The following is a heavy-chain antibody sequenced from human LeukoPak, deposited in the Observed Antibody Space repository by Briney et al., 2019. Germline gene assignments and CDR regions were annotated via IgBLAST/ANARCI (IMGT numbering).Heavy chain of an antibody. D-gene: IGHD2-21*02. CDR1: GFTFSSYS. J-gene: IGHJ4*02. CDR2: ISSSSSYI. CDR3: AKGVKQIVVVTAQRYLDY. V-gene: IGHV3-21*01. Sequence: GGSLRLSCAASGFTFSSYSMNRVRQAPGKGLEWVSSISSSSSYIYYADSVKGRFTISRDNSKNTLYLQMNTLIADDTAVYYCAKGVKQIVVVTAQRYLDYWGQGTLVTVSS.